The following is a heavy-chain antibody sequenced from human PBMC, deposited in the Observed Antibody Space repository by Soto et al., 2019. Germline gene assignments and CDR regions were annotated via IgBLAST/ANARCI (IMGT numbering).Heavy chain of an antibody. J-gene: IGHJ4*02. Sequence: QVQLVESGGGVVQPGRSLRLSCAASGFTFSSYGMHWVRQAPGKGLERVAVISYDGSNKYCADSVKGRFTISRDNSKNTLYLQMNSLRAEDTAVYYCAKDGDPQWLVLLGSSYFDYWGQGTLVTVSS. V-gene: IGHV3-30*18. D-gene: IGHD6-19*01. CDR1: GFTFSSYG. CDR2: ISYDGSNK. CDR3: AKDGDPQWLVLLGSSYFDY.